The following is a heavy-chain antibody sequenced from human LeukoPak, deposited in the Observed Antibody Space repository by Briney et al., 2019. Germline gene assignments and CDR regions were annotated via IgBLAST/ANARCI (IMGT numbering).Heavy chain of an antibody. CDR1: GFAFSTYG. Sequence: GGSLRLSCIASGFAFSTYGMHWVRQAPGKGLEWVAVISYDGRNKYYVDSVKGRFIISRDNSKKTLYLQMNNLRAEDTAIYYCARYVPPTTMATRFFDCWGQGTLVTVSS. J-gene: IGHJ4*02. CDR2: ISYDGRNK. CDR3: ARYVPPTTMATRFFDC. D-gene: IGHD4-23*01. V-gene: IGHV3-30*03.